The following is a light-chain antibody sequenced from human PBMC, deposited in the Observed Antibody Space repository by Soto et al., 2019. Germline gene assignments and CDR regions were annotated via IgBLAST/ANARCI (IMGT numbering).Light chain of an antibody. Sequence: DIPLTQSPSTLSASVGARVTITCRASQSMNGWLAWYQQKPGQAPNLLIYKASTLESGVPSRFSGSGSGTEFTLTVSSLQPDDFATYYCHQYHNFPRTFGQGTKVEI. CDR2: KAS. CDR3: HQYHNFPRT. V-gene: IGKV1-5*03. J-gene: IGKJ1*01. CDR1: QSMNGW.